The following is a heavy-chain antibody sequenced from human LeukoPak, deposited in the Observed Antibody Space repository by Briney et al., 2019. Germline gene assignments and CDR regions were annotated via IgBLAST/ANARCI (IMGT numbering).Heavy chain of an antibody. CDR3: AKDREYSGSWLDAFDI. V-gene: IGHV3-23*01. CDR2: ISGSGGST. J-gene: IGHJ3*02. CDR1: GFTFSSYA. D-gene: IGHD1-26*01. Sequence: GASLRLSCAASGFTFSSYAMSWVRQAPGKGLEWVSAISGSGGSTYYADPVKGRLTISRDNSKNTLYLQMNSLRAEDTAVYYCAKDREYSGSWLDAFDIWGQGTMVTVSS.